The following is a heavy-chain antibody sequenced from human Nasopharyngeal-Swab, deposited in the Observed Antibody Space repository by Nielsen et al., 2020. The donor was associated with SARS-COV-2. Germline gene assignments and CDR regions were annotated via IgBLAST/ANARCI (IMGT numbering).Heavy chain of an antibody. J-gene: IGHJ6*03. D-gene: IGHD1-26*01. Sequence: WIRQPPGKGLEWVAVISYDGSNKYYADSVKGRFTISRDSSKNTLYLQMNSLRAEDTAVYYCAKAALIGNYFYYYYYMDVWGKGTTVTVSS. V-gene: IGHV3-30*18. CDR3: AKAALIGNYFYYYYYMDV. CDR2: ISYDGSNK.